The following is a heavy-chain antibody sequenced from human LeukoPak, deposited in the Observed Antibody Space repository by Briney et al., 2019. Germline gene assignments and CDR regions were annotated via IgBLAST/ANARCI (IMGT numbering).Heavy chain of an antibody. CDR1: GFTFNNYA. CDR2: ISGGGETT. Sequence: PGGSLRLSCAASGFTFNNYAMNWVRQAPGKGPEWVSSISGGGETTYYADSAKGRFTISRDNSQNTLYLQMNSLRAEDTAVYYCARDCADYVGYFFFDYWGQGTLVTVSS. J-gene: IGHJ4*02. D-gene: IGHD4-17*01. CDR3: ARDCADYVGYFFFDY. V-gene: IGHV3-23*01.